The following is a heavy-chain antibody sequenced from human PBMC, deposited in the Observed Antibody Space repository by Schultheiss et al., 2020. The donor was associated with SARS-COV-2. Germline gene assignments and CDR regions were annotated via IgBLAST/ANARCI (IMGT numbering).Heavy chain of an antibody. CDR3: ARAYYDGSGRFDY. J-gene: IGHJ4*02. CDR2: VSHDGNVK. V-gene: IGHV3-30*04. CDR1: GFSFGSFA. Sequence: GGSLRLSCVAPGFSFGSFAVVWVRQAPGKGLDWVAVVSHDGNVKVYADSVKGRFTISRDNSKNTLNLQMDDLTPEDTAVYYCARAYYDGSGRFDYWGLGTLVTVSS. D-gene: IGHD3-22*01.